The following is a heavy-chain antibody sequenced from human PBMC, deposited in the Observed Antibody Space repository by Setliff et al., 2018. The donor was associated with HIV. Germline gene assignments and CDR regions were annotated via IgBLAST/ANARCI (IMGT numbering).Heavy chain of an antibody. CDR1: GYTFTSYG. CDR2: ISAHNGNT. CDR3: ARGPPIVVVPAALLTFDY. D-gene: IGHD2-2*01. Sequence: GASVKVSCKASGYTFTSYGISWVRQAPGQGLEWMGWISAHNGNTNYAQKLQGRVTMTTDTSTSTAYMELRSLRSDDTAVYYCARGPPIVVVPAALLTFDYWGQGTLVTVSS. V-gene: IGHV1-18*01. J-gene: IGHJ4*02.